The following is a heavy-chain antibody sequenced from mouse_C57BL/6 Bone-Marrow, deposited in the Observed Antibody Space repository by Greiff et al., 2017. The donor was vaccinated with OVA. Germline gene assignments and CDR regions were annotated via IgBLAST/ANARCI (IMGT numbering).Heavy chain of an antibody. J-gene: IGHJ3*01. CDR1: GYTFTSYW. D-gene: IGHD1-1*01. CDR3: ARGYYCYGSSPWFAY. CDR2: IDPNRGGT. Sequence: QVQLQQPGAELVKPGASVQLSCKASGYTFTSYWMHWVKQRPGRGLEWIGRIDPNRGGTTYNEKFKSKATLTVDKPSSTAYMQLSSLTSEDSAVYDGARGYYCYGSSPWFAYWGQGTLVTVSA. V-gene: IGHV1-72*01.